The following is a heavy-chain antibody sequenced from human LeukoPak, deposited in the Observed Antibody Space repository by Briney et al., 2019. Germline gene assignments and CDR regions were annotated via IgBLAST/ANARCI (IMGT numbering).Heavy chain of an antibody. V-gene: IGHV3-48*03. D-gene: IGHD1/OR15-1a*01. Sequence: GGSLRLSCAASGFTFSRYEMNWVRQAPGKGLEWVSYISSSGSTIYYADSVKGRFTISRDNAKNSLYLQMNSLRAEDTAVYYCARANYNWNTLDYWGEGTLVTVSS. CDR2: ISSSGSTI. CDR1: GFTFSRYE. CDR3: ARANYNWNTLDY. J-gene: IGHJ4*02.